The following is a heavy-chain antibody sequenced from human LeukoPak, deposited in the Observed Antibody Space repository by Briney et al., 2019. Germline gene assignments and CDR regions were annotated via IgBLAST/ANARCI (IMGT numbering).Heavy chain of an antibody. Sequence: SETLSLTCAVYGGSFSNYYWSWIRQPPGKGLEWIGYIYYSGSTNYNPSLKSRVTISVDTSKNQFSLKLSSVTAADTAVYYCARGFSGYDGAFDIWGQGTMVTVSS. CDR1: GGSFSNYY. V-gene: IGHV4-59*01. J-gene: IGHJ3*02. D-gene: IGHD5-12*01. CDR2: IYYSGST. CDR3: ARGFSGYDGAFDI.